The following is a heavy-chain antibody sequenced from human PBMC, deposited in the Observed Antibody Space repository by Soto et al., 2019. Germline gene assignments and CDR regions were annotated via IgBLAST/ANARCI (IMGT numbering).Heavy chain of an antibody. V-gene: IGHV3-23*01. Sequence: GGSLRLSCTASGFNTRFYSMSWVRQTPGKGLEWVAALSRSGGATYYADSVRGRFTISRDASKDTLFLQVSNLRAEDTALYYCSKGEMSTIRNSFDPWGQGTLVTVSS. CDR1: GFNTRFYS. CDR3: SKGEMSTIRNSFDP. CDR2: LSRSGGAT. J-gene: IGHJ5*02. D-gene: IGHD1-7*01.